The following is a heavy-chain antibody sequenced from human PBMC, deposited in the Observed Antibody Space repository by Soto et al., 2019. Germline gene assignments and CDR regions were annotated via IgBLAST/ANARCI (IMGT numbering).Heavy chain of an antibody. J-gene: IGHJ4*02. V-gene: IGHV3-21*06. CDR3: ARESEDLTSNFDY. Sequence: WPRRLSCAASVFTFTRYSMNWVRQAPGKGLEWVSSISSTTNYIYYGDSMKGRFTISRDNAKNSLYLEMNSLRAEDTAVYYCARESEDLTSNFDYWGQGTLVTVSS. CDR2: ISSTTNYI. CDR1: VFTFTRYS.